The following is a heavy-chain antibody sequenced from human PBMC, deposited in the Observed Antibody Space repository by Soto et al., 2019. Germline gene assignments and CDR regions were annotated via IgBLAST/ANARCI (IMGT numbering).Heavy chain of an antibody. Sequence: PSETLSLTCAVYGGSFSDYYWSWIRQPPGKGLEWIGEINHSGSTNYNPSLKSRVTISVDTSKNQFSLKLSSVTAADTAVYYCAGGYSYGSFDGHYYYGMDVWGQGTTVTVSS. CDR3: AGGYSYGSFDGHYYYGMDV. CDR2: INHSGST. V-gene: IGHV4-34*01. D-gene: IGHD5-18*01. J-gene: IGHJ6*02. CDR1: GGSFSDYY.